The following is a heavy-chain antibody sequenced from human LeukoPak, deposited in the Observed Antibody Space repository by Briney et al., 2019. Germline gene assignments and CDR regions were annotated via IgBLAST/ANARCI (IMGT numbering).Heavy chain of an antibody. V-gene: IGHV4-39*01. Sequence: PSETLSLTCTVSGGSISSSSYYWGWIRQPPGKGLEWIGSIYYSGSTYHNPSLKSRVTISVDTSKNQFSLKLSSVTAADTAVYYCASGLATTGLGYWGQGTLVTVSS. CDR2: IYYSGST. J-gene: IGHJ4*02. CDR3: ASGLATTGLGY. D-gene: IGHD6-13*01. CDR1: GGSISSSSYY.